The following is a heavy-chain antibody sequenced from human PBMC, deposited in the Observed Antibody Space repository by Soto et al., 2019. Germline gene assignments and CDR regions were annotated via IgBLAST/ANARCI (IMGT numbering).Heavy chain of an antibody. Sequence: PGGSLRLSCAASGFTFSSYWMHWVRQAPGKGLVWVSRINSDGSSTSYADSVKGRFTISRDNAKNTLYLQMNSLRAEDTAVYYCASLEPVDPSPYYYRYVMDVCSQGSSDT. CDR3: ASLEPVDPSPYYYRYVMDV. CDR1: GFTFSSYW. CDR2: INSDGSST. D-gene: IGHD5-12*01. J-gene: IGHJ6*02. V-gene: IGHV3-74*01.